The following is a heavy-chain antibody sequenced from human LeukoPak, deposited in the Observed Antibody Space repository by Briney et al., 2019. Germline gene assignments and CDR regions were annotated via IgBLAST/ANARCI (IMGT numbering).Heavy chain of an antibody. V-gene: IGHV1-46*01. CDR2: INPSGGST. CDR3: ARDQNGVTTALSYFDY. Sequence: GASVKVSCKASGYTFTSYYMHWVRQAPGQGLEWMGIINPSGGSTSYAQKFQGRVTMTRDMSTSTVYMELSSLRSEDTAVYYCARDQNGVTTALSYFDYWGQGTLVTVSS. D-gene: IGHD4-17*01. J-gene: IGHJ4*02. CDR1: GYTFTSYY.